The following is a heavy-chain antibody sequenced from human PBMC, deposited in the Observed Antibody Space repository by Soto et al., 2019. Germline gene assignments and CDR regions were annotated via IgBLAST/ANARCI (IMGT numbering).Heavy chain of an antibody. Sequence: GGSLRLSCADSGFTFSSYWMSWVRQAPGKGLEWVANIKQDASEKYYVDSLKGRFTISRDNAKNSLYLQMNSLRAEDTAVYYCARESPRWGIEDRAGGQGTLVTVSS. CDR1: GFTFSSYW. D-gene: IGHD7-27*01. CDR2: IKQDASEK. J-gene: IGHJ4*02. CDR3: ARESPRWGIEDRA. V-gene: IGHV3-7*01.